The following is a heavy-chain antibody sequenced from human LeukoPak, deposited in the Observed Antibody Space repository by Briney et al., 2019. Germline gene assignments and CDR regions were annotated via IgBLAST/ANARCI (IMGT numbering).Heavy chain of an antibody. Sequence: PSETLSLTCTVSGGSISSGGYYWSWIRQHPGKGLEWIGYIYYSGSTYYNPSLKSRVTISVDTSKNQFSLKLSSVTAADTAVYYCAITRPSHYYDSSGYHIWDQGTLVTVSS. CDR3: AITRPSHYYDSSGYHI. V-gene: IGHV4-31*03. CDR1: GGSISSGGYY. CDR2: IYYSGST. D-gene: IGHD3-22*01. J-gene: IGHJ4*02.